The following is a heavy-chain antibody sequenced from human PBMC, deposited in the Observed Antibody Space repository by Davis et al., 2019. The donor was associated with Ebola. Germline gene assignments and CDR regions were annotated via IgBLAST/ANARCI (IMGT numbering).Heavy chain of an antibody. D-gene: IGHD3-10*01. CDR2: IIPIFGTA. V-gene: IGHV1-69*13. J-gene: IGHJ4*02. CDR1: VCTFSSYA. CDR3: ARDSGYSDY. Sequence: SSVTVSRMASVCTFSSYAISWVRQHPGQALEWMGGIIPIFGTANYAQKFQGRVTITADESTSTAYMELSSLRSEDTAVYYCARDSGYSDYWGQGTLVTVSS.